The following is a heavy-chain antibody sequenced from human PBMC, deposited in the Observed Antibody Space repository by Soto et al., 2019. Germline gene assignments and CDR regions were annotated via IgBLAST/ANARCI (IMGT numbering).Heavy chain of an antibody. V-gene: IGHV3-9*01. CDR2: ISWNSGSI. J-gene: IGHJ6*02. Sequence: GWSLRLSCASSVFTFDDYAMHWVRQAPGKGLEWVSGISWNSGSIGYADSVKGRFTISRDNAKNSLYLQMNSLRAEDTALYYCAKAPKGGFLEWFPYYYYGMDVWGQGTTVTVSS. D-gene: IGHD3-3*01. CDR1: VFTFDDYA. CDR3: AKAPKGGFLEWFPYYYYGMDV.